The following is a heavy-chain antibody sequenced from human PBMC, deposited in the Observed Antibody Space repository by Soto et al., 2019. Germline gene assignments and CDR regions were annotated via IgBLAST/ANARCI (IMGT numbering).Heavy chain of an antibody. CDR3: ASGTGLIWFGGPHPRVYFDY. CDR1: GGSISSRAYY. D-gene: IGHD3-10*01. CDR2: IYYSGST. Sequence: SETLCLTCTVSGGSISSRAYYWSWILQHPGKGLEWIGYIYYSGSTYYNPSLKSRVTISVDTSKNQFSLKLSSVTAADTAVYYCASGTGLIWFGGPHPRVYFDYWGQGTLVTVSS. V-gene: IGHV4-31*03. J-gene: IGHJ4*02.